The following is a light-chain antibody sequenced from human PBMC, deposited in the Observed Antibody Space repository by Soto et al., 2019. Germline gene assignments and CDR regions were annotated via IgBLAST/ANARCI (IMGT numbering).Light chain of an antibody. CDR3: QQYKSYPWT. V-gene: IGKV1-16*01. J-gene: IGKJ1*01. Sequence: DIQMTQSPPSLSASVGDRVTITCRASKGINNYLAWFQQQPGTAPKPLIYATSTLHSGVPSRFTRSGSGTEFTLTITSLQPEDFGTYYCQQYKSYPWTFGQGTKVEVK. CDR1: KGINNY. CDR2: ATS.